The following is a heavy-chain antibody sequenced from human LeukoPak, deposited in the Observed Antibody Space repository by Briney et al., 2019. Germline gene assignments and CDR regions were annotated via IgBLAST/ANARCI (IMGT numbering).Heavy chain of an antibody. Sequence: ETLSLTCTVSGGSISSSSYYWGWIRQPPGKGLEWIGSIYYSGSTYYNPSLKSRVTISVDTSKNQFSLKLSSVTAADTAVYYCARERSYYGSGSFPFDYWGQGTLVTVSS. CDR2: IYYSGST. CDR3: ARERSYYGSGSFPFDY. J-gene: IGHJ4*02. D-gene: IGHD3-10*01. CDR1: GGSISSSSYY. V-gene: IGHV4-39*07.